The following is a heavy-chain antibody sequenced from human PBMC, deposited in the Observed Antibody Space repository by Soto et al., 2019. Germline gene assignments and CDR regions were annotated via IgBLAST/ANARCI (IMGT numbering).Heavy chain of an antibody. CDR3: AKDVGYSSSWNWFDP. Sequence: GGSLRLSCAASGFTFSSYAMSWVRQAPGKGLEWVSAISGSGGSTYYADSVKGRFTISRDNSKNTLYLQMNSLRAEDTAVYYCAKDVGYSSSWNWFDPWGQGTLVTVSS. CDR1: GFTFSSYA. D-gene: IGHD6-13*01. J-gene: IGHJ5*02. V-gene: IGHV3-23*01. CDR2: ISGSGGST.